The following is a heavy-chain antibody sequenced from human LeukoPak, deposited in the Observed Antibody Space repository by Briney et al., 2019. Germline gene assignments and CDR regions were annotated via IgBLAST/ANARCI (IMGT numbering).Heavy chain of an antibody. Sequence: PSETLSLTCAVSGYSISSGYYWGWIRQPPGKGLEWIGSIYHSGSTYYNPSLKSRVTISVDTSKNQFSLKLSSVTAADTAVYYCARQFLEWLSPDDYYYYYMDVWGKGTTVTVSS. CDR2: IYHSGST. V-gene: IGHV4-38-2*01. CDR3: ARQFLEWLSPDDYYYYYMDV. D-gene: IGHD3-3*01. J-gene: IGHJ6*03. CDR1: GYSISSGYY.